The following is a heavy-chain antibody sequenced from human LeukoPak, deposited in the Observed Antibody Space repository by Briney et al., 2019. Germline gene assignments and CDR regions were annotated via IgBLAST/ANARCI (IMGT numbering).Heavy chain of an antibody. CDR3: ASFTTVTEVGPDY. V-gene: IGHV3-48*04. D-gene: IGHD4-17*01. J-gene: IGHJ4*02. Sequence: GGSLRLSCAASGFTFSSYSMNWVRQAPGKGLEWVSYISSSSSTIYYADSVKGRFTISRDNAKNSLYLQMNSLRAEDTAVYYCASFTTVTEVGPDYWGQGTLVTVSS. CDR1: GFTFSSYS. CDR2: ISSSSSTI.